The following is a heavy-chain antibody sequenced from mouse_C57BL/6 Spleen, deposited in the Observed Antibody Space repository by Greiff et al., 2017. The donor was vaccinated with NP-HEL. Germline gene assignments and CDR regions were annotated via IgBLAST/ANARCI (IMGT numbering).Heavy chain of an antibody. CDR2: ISSGGSYT. CDR3: GRHAAYDESVFDY. CDR1: GFTFSSYG. J-gene: IGHJ2*01. V-gene: IGHV5-6*01. D-gene: IGHD2-14*01. Sequence: EVQGVESGGDLVKPGGSLKLSCAASGFTFSSYGMSWVRQPPDKRLEWVAPISSGGSYTYYPDRVKGRFTISRDNAKNTLYLQMSSLKSEDAAVYCCGRHAAYDESVFDYWGQGTTLTVSS.